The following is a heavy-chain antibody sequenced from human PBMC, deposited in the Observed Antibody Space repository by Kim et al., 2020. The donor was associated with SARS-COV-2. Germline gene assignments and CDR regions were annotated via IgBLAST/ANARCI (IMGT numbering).Heavy chain of an antibody. Sequence: GESLKISCKGSGYSFTSYWIGWVRQMPGKGLEWMGIIYPGDSDTRYSPSFQGQVTISADKSISTAYLQWSSLKASDTAMYYCARSMVRGIGPPHDAFDIWGQGTMVTVSS. D-gene: IGHD3-10*01. V-gene: IGHV5-51*01. J-gene: IGHJ3*02. CDR3: ARSMVRGIGPPHDAFDI. CDR1: GYSFTSYW. CDR2: IYPGDSDT.